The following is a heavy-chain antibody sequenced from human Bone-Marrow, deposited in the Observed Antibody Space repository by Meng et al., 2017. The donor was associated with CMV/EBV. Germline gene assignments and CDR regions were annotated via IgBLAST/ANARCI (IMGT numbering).Heavy chain of an antibody. J-gene: IGHJ3*02. D-gene: IGHD2-15*01. CDR3: ARGRGVPGYCSGGSCLRAFNI. V-gene: IGHV4-34*01. Sequence: SDTLSLTCAVYGGSFSGYYWSWIRQPPGKGLEWIGEINHSGSTNYNPSLKSRVTISVDTSKNQFSPKLSSVTAADTAVYYCARGRGVPGYCSGGSCLRAFNIWGQGTMVTVPS. CDR2: INHSGST. CDR1: GGSFSGYY.